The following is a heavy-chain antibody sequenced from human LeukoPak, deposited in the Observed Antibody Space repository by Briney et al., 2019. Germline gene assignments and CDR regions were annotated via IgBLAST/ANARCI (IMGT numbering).Heavy chain of an antibody. V-gene: IGHV4-31*01. J-gene: IGHJ4*02. Sequence: PSETLSLTCTVSGGSITSGSHYWTWIRQDPGKGLEWIGSIYDSRFTYYNPSLESPLSMSVASSENQLSLQLRYVTAADKALYFCAGGFDRSKMTYWGQGTLVSVSS. CDR1: GGSITSGSHY. CDR2: IYDSRFT. CDR3: AGGFDRSKMTY. D-gene: IGHD3-16*01.